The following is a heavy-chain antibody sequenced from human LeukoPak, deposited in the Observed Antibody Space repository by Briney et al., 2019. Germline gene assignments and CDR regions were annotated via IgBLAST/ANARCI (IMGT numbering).Heavy chain of an antibody. V-gene: IGHV4-39*02. CDR2: IYYSGST. Sequence: SETLSLTCTVSGGSISSSSYYWGWIRQPPGKGLEWIGSIYYSGSTYYNPSLKSRVTISVDTSKNQFSLKLSSVTAADTAVYYCAREKLRSWFDRWGQGTLVTVSS. J-gene: IGHJ5*02. CDR1: GGSISSSSYY. CDR3: AREKLRSWFDR. D-gene: IGHD4-17*01.